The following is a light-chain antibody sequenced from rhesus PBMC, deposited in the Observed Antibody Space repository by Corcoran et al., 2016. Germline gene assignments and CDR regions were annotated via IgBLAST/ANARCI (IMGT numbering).Light chain of an antibody. CDR1: QGISSY. J-gene: IGKJ4*01. Sequence: DIQMTQSPSSLSASVGDTVTITCRASQGISSYLNWFQQKPGKAPKLLIYDASSLESGVPSRFSGSGSGTDFTLTFSSLQPEDFAAYYLLQHNSYPLTLRGGTKVEIK. CDR3: LQHNSYPLT. CDR2: DAS. V-gene: IGKV1-28*03.